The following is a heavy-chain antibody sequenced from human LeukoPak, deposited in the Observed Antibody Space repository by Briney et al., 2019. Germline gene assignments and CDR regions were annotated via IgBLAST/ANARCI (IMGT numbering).Heavy chain of an antibody. CDR1: GFTISSNY. CDR2: ITSSGETT. V-gene: IGHV3-23*01. J-gene: IGHJ4*02. Sequence: GGSLRLSCAASGFTISSNYMSWVRQAPGKGLEWVSAITSSGETTYYADSVKGRFTISRDNSKNMVYLQMNGLRAEDAATYYCAKMQGYFDYWGQGSLVTVSS. CDR3: AKMQGYFDY.